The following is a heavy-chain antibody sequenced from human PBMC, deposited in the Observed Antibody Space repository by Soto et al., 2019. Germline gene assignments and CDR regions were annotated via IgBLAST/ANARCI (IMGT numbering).Heavy chain of an antibody. CDR3: ARNTREYYVFWSVYTPPVNV. CDR1: GFTFSSYG. J-gene: IGHJ6*04. D-gene: IGHD3-3*01. Sequence: GGSLRLSCAASGFTFSSYGMHWVRQAPGKGLEWVAVISYDGSNKYYADSVKGRFTISRDNSKNTLYLHMNSLRAEDTAVYYCARNTREYYVFWSVYTPPVNVGAKGPRSTVPS. CDR2: ISYDGSNK. V-gene: IGHV3-30*03.